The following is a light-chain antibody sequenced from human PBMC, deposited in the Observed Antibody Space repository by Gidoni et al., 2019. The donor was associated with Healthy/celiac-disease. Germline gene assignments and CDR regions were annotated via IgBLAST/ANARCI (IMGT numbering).Light chain of an antibody. CDR2: AAS. CDR1: QSIISY. CDR3: QQSYSTLRT. J-gene: IGKJ1*01. V-gene: IGKV1-39*01. Sequence: DIQMTQSPSSLSASVGDRVTITCRASQSIISYLNWYQQKPGNAPKLLIYAASSLQSGVPSRFSGSGSGTDFTLTISSLQPEDFATYYCQQSYSTLRTFXQXTKVEIK.